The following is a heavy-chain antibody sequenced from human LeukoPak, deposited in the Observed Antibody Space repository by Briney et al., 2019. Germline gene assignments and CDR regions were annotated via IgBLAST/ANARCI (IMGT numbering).Heavy chain of an antibody. Sequence: SVKVSCKASGGTFSSYAISWVRQAAGQGLEWMGGIIPIFGTANYAQKFQGRVTITADESTSTAYMELSSLRSEDTAVYYCARVGSTIFGVVIISDNWFDPWGQGTLVTVSS. CDR3: ARVGSTIFGVVIISDNWFDP. CDR2: IIPIFGTA. CDR1: GGTFSSYA. J-gene: IGHJ5*02. D-gene: IGHD3-3*01. V-gene: IGHV1-69*13.